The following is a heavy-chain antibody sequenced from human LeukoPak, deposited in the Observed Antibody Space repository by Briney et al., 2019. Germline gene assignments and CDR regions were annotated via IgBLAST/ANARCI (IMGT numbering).Heavy chain of an antibody. CDR2: IYPHDSET. D-gene: IGHD3-10*01. CDR1: GFHFTSYW. CDR3: ARLQDYCGSGSYYNMYYFDY. J-gene: IGHJ4*02. Sequence: GGALKISCKGSGFHFTSYWIGWGRQVPGKGLEVVWLIYPHDSETRYSPSFQGQGTISADKSISTAYLQWSSLKDSDTAMYYCARLQDYCGSGSYYNMYYFDYWGQGTLVTVSS. V-gene: IGHV5-51*01.